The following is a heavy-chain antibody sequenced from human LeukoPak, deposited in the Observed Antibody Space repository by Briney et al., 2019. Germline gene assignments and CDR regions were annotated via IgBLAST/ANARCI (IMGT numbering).Heavy chain of an antibody. CDR1: GFTFSSYC. Sequence: AGSLRLSCAVSGFTFSSYCTHWVSQAAGGGLEWVAFIRNDGSNKYYADSVKGRFTISRDNSKNTLYLQMYSLRAEDTAVYYCAKVLGYDYVWGSYRSYWGQGTLVTVSS. CDR3: AKVLGYDYVWGSYRSY. V-gene: IGHV3-30*02. D-gene: IGHD3-16*02. CDR2: IRNDGSNK. J-gene: IGHJ4*02.